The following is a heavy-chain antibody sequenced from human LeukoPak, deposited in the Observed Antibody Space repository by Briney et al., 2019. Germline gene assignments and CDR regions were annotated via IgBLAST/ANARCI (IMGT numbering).Heavy chain of an antibody. Sequence: SETLSLTCTVSGGSISSSSYYWGWIRQPPGKGLEWIGSIYYSGNTYSKPALKSRVTISVDTSKNQFSLKLSSVTAADTAVYYCARHDQWLVPFDLWGRGTLVTVSS. V-gene: IGHV4-39*01. CDR1: GGSISSSSYY. D-gene: IGHD6-19*01. CDR2: IYYSGNT. CDR3: ARHDQWLVPFDL. J-gene: IGHJ2*01.